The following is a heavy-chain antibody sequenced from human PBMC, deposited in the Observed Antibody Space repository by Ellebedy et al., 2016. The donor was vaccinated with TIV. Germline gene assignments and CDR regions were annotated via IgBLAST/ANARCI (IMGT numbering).Heavy chain of an antibody. D-gene: IGHD3-10*01. J-gene: IGHJ4*02. CDR2: ISGSSGHI. Sequence: GESLKISXAASGFTFSDYSMNWVRQAPGKGLEWVSSISGSSGHISYVDSVKGRFTISRDNAKNSLFLQMNSLRAEDTAVYYCTVFGLGSPYWGQGTLLTVSS. V-gene: IGHV3-21*01. CDR1: GFTFSDYS. CDR3: TVFGLGSPY.